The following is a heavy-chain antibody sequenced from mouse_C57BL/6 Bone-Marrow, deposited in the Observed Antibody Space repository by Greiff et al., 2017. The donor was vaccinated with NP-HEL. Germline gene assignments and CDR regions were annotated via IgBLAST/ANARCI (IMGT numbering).Heavy chain of an antibody. D-gene: IGHD1-1*01. Sequence: EVHLVESGGGLVKPGGSLKLSCAASGFTFSSYAMSWVRQTPEKRLEWVATISDGGSYTYYPDNVKGRFTISRDNAKNNLYLQMSHLKSEDTAMYYCARDPTGAAMDYWGQGTSVTVSS. V-gene: IGHV5-4*01. CDR3: ARDPTGAAMDY. CDR1: GFTFSSYA. CDR2: ISDGGSYT. J-gene: IGHJ4*01.